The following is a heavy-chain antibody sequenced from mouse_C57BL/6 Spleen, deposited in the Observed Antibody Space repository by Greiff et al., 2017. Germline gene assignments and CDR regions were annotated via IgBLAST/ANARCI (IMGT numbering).Heavy chain of an antibody. CDR3: ARHGPYAMDY. CDR1: GFTFSDYG. Sequence: EVKLVESGGGLVQPGGSLKLSCAASGFTFSDYGMAWVRQAPRKGPEWVAFISNLAYSIYYADTVTGRFTISRENAKNTLYLEMSSLRSEDTAMYYCARHGPYAMDYWGQGTSVTVSS. CDR2: ISNLAYSI. V-gene: IGHV5-15*04. J-gene: IGHJ4*01.